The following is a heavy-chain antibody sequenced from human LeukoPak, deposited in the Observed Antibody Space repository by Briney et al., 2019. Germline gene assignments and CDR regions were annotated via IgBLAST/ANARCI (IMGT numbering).Heavy chain of an antibody. J-gene: IGHJ4*02. CDR3: ARLGGSYGY. CDR1: GFTFSSYS. V-gene: IGHV3-21*01. CDR2: ISSSSSYI. D-gene: IGHD1-26*01. Sequence: GGSLRLSCAASGFTFSSYSMKWVRQAPGKGLEWVSSISSSSSYIYYADSVKGRFTISRDNAKNSLYLQMNSLRAEDTAVYYCARLGGSYGYWGQGALVTVSS.